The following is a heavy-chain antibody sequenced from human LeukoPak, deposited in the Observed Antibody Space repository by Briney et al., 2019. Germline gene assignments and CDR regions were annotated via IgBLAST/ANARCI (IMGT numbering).Heavy chain of an antibody. D-gene: IGHD3-22*01. CDR3: ATPFSSGL. CDR2: ISWDGGST. CDR1: GFTFDDYT. J-gene: IGHJ4*02. V-gene: IGHV3-43*01. Sequence: GGSLRLSCAASGFTFDDYTMHWVRQAPGKGLEWVSLISWDGGSTYYADSVKGRFTVSRDNSKNSLYLQMSSLRTEDTALYYCATPFSSGLWGQGTLVTVSS.